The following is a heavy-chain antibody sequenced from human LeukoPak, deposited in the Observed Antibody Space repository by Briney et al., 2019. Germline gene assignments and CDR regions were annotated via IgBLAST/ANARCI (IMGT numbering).Heavy chain of an antibody. J-gene: IGHJ4*02. Sequence: SETLSLTCAVYGGSFSGYYWSWIRQPPGKGLEWIGEINHSGSTNYNPSLKSRVTISVDTSKNQFSLKLSSVTAADMAVYYCARSLRHLNTAMYYWGQGTLVTVSS. CDR3: ARSLRHLNTAMYY. CDR2: INHSGST. V-gene: IGHV4-34*01. CDR1: GGSFSGYY. D-gene: IGHD5-18*01.